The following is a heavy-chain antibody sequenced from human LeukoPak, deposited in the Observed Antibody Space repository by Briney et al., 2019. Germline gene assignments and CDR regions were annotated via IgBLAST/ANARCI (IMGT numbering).Heavy chain of an antibody. J-gene: IGHJ4*02. CDR1: GDSISRSTYY. CDR3: ARSSGTGTYSY. D-gene: IGHD1-26*01. Sequence: PSETLSLTCTVSGDSISRSTYYWAWIRQPPGKGLEWIGSVYYGRSPYFNPSLESRATISVDTSKNHFSLKMSSVTAADTAVYYCARSSGTGTYSYWGQGTLVTVSS. CDR2: VYYGRSP. V-gene: IGHV4-39*02.